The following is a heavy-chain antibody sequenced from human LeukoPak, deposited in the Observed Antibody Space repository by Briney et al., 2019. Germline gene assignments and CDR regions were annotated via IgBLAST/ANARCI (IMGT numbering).Heavy chain of an antibody. J-gene: IGHJ4*02. D-gene: IGHD1-26*01. CDR3: ARQREVYFDY. Sequence: GESLKISCKGSGYSFPRYWIGWVRQMPGKGLEWMAIIYPGDSDTRYSPSFQGQVTISADKSISTAYLQWSSLKASDTAMYYCARQREVYFDYWGQGTLVTVSS. CDR2: IYPGDSDT. V-gene: IGHV5-51*01. CDR1: GYSFPRYW.